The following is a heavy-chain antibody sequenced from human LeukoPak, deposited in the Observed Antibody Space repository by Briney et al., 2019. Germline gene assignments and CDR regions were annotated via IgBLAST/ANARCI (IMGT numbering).Heavy chain of an antibody. CDR1: GFTVSSNY. CDR3: TKRGAYYVDY. CDR2: IYSGGST. D-gene: IGHD3-16*01. J-gene: IGHJ4*02. Sequence: GGSLRLSCAASGFTVSSNYMSWVRQAPGKGLEWVSVIYSGGSTYYADSVKGRFTISRDNSKNTLYLRMNSLRAEDTAVYYCTKRGAYYVDYWGRGIPVTVSS. V-gene: IGHV3-53*01.